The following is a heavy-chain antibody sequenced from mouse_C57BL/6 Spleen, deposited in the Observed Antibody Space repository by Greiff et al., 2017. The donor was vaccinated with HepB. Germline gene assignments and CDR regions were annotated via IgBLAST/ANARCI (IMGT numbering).Heavy chain of an antibody. D-gene: IGHD1-1*01. J-gene: IGHJ4*01. CDR1: GYSFTGYY. Sequence: EVQLQQSGPELVKPGASVKISCKASGYSFTGYYMHWVKQSSEKSLEWIGEINPSTGGTSYNQKFKGKATLTVDKSSSTAYMQLKSLTSEDSAVYYCARDYGGFFAMDYWGQGTSVTVSS. CDR2: INPSTGGT. CDR3: ARDYGGFFAMDY. V-gene: IGHV1-43*01.